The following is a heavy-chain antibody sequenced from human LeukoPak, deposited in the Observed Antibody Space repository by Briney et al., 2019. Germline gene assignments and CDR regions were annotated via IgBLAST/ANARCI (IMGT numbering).Heavy chain of an antibody. D-gene: IGHD4-23*01. CDR3: ARGGNSKASDY. V-gene: IGHV4-31*03. J-gene: IGHJ4*02. CDR2: IYYSGST. CDR1: GGSISSGAYY. Sequence: SETLSLTCTVSGGSISSGAYYWSWIRQHPGKGLERIGYIYYSGSTYYNPSLRSRVTISVDTSKNQFSLKLSSVTAADTAVYYCARGGNSKASDYWGQGTLVTVSS.